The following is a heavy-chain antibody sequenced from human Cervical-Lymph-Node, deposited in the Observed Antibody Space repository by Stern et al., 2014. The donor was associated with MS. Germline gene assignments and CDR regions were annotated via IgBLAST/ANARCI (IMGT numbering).Heavy chain of an antibody. CDR3: ARKLNRGSYYDVFDI. CDR1: GGSIRDYY. CDR2: VSYSGST. Sequence: QVQLQESGPGLVKPSETLSLTCIVSGGSIRDYYWSWIRQPPGKGLEWIGYVSYSGSTNYNPSHMSRGTISVDPSQNQFSLRLISVTAADTAVYYCARKLNRGSYYDVFDIWGQGTMVTVSS. J-gene: IGHJ3*02. V-gene: IGHV4-59*12. D-gene: IGHD1-26*01.